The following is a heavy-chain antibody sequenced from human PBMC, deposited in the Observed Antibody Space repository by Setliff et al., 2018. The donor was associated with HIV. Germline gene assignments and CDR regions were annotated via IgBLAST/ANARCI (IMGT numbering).Heavy chain of an antibody. V-gene: IGHV3-48*04. D-gene: IGHD3-22*01. J-gene: IGHJ5*02. CDR2: ISSSSSSI. CDR1: GFTFNNYW. CDR3: ARDLGYYDSFDP. Sequence: PGGSLRLSCAGSGFTFNNYWIIWVRQAPGKGLEWVSYISSSSSSIYHADSVKGRFTVSRDNAKNSLYLQMNSLRAEDTAVYYCARDLGYYDSFDPWGQGTLVTVSS.